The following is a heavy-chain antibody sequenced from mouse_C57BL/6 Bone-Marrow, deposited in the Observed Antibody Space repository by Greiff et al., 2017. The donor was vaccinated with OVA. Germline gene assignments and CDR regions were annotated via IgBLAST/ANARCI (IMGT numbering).Heavy chain of an antibody. V-gene: IGHV1-7*01. CDR2: INPSSGYT. J-gene: IGHJ1*03. Sequence: VQLQQSGAELAKPGASVKLSCKASGYTFTSSWMHWVKQRPGQGLEWIGYINPSSGYTKYNQKFKDKATLTADKSSSTAYMQLSSLTYEDSAVYYCARTPITTVGADWYFDVWGTGTTVTVSS. D-gene: IGHD1-1*01. CDR3: ARTPITTVGADWYFDV. CDR1: GYTFTSSW.